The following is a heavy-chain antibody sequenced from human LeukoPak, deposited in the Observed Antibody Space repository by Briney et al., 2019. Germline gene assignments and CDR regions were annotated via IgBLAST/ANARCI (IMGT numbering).Heavy chain of an antibody. Sequence: ASVKVSCKVSGYTLTELSMHWVRQAPGKGLEWMGGFDPEDGETIYAQKFQGRVTMTEDTSTDTAYMELSSLRSEDTAVYYCATDAVNLYPSKTWMAFDYWGQGTLVTVSS. CDR2: FDPEDGET. CDR3: ATDAVNLYPSKTWMAFDY. V-gene: IGHV1-24*01. J-gene: IGHJ4*02. D-gene: IGHD2-8*01. CDR1: GYTLTELS.